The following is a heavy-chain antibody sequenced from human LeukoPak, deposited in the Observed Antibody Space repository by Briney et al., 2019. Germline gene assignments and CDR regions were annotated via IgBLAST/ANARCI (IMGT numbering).Heavy chain of an antibody. J-gene: IGHJ4*02. V-gene: IGHV4-4*02. CDR2: IYHSGST. CDR1: GGSISSSNW. Sequence: PSGTLSLTCAVSGGSISSSNWWSWVRQPPGKGLEWVGEIYHSGSTNYNPSLKSRVTISVDKSKNQFSLKLSSVTAADTAVYYCAREGYDSSGYSVDYWGQGTLVTVSS. D-gene: IGHD3-22*01. CDR3: AREGYDSSGYSVDY.